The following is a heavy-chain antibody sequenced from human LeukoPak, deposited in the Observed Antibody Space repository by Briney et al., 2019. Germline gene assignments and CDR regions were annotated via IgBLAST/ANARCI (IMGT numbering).Heavy chain of an antibody. Sequence: ASVKVSCKASQYTFTGSYMHWVRHAPGQGLEWMGWISCFNGDTHYAQKFQGRVTMTTDTSTTTAYMELRSLRSDDTALYYCARDPTNTSGRYAYFDSWGQGTLVTVSS. CDR1: QYTFTGSY. CDR2: ISCFNGDT. D-gene: IGHD6-19*01. CDR3: ARDPTNTSGRYAYFDS. V-gene: IGHV1-18*04. J-gene: IGHJ4*02.